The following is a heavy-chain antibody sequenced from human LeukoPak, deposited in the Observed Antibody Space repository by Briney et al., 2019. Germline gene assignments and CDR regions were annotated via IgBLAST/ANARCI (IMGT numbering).Heavy chain of an antibody. CDR3: ARGRYSSSWYVG. D-gene: IGHD6-13*01. Sequence: SETLSLTCAVYGGPFSGYYWSWIRQPPGKGLEWIGEINHSGSTNYNPSLKSRVTISVDTSKNQFSLKLSSVTAADTAVYYCARGRYSSSWYVGWGQGTLVTVSS. CDR2: INHSGST. V-gene: IGHV4-34*01. CDR1: GGPFSGYY. J-gene: IGHJ4*02.